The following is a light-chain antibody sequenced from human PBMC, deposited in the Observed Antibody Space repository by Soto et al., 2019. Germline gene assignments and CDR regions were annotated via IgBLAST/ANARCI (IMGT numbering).Light chain of an antibody. V-gene: IGLV2-14*01. CDR1: SSDVGGYDY. Sequence: QSALTQPASMSGSPGQSITISCTGTSSDVGGYDYVAWYQQHPGKAPKLVIYEVTNRPSGISNRFSGSKSGNTASLTISGLQAEDESTYYCSSYRGGNTRVIFGGGTKLTVL. CDR2: EVT. J-gene: IGLJ2*01. CDR3: SSYRGGNTRVI.